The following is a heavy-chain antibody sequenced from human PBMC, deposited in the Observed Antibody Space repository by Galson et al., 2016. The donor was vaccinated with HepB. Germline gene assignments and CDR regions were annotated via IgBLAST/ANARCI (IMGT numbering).Heavy chain of an antibody. CDR2: IYSGGTT. V-gene: IGHV3-66*02. J-gene: IGHJ4*02. CDR3: VRGVYGDHGWFDY. CDR1: GFTVSNNY. Sequence: SLRLSCAASGFTVSNNYMTWVRQAPGKGLEYVSVIYSGGTTYYEDSVKGRFTTPRANSKNTLFLQMNTLRAEDTAVYFCVRGVYGDHGWFDYWGQGTLVTVSS. D-gene: IGHD4-17*01.